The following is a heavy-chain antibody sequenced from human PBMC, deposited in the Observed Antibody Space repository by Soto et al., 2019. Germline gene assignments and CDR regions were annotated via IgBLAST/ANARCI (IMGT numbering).Heavy chain of an antibody. CDR3: ARGGYYDAFGLDL. CDR1: GASISSFY. J-gene: IGHJ6*02. Sequence: KPSETLSLTCTVSGASISSFYWTWVRQPPGKGLDWIGYTFYGGTTNYNPSLKSRVTLSIDTSRNQVSLRVSSVTAADTAVYYCARGGYYDAFGLDLWGQGTSVTVSS. V-gene: IGHV4-59*01. CDR2: TFYGGTT.